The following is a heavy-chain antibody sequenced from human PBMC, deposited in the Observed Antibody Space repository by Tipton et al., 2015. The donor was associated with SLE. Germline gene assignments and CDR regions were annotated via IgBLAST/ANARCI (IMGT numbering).Heavy chain of an antibody. V-gene: IGHV4-59*08. D-gene: IGHD7-27*01. Sequence: TLSLTCTVSGGSITSYHWGWIRQVPEKGLEWIGYIFYSGSTDYSPSLKSRVTMSMDMSKNQFFLKLTSVTAADTAVYFCARQAPKWGLTVWCYDVWVRGSLVTVSS. J-gene: IGHJ2*01. CDR3: ARQAPKWGLTVWCYDV. CDR1: GGSITSYH. CDR2: IFYSGST.